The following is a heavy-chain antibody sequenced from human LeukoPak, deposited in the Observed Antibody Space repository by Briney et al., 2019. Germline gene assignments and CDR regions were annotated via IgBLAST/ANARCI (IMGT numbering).Heavy chain of an antibody. CDR1: GFTFSDYY. CDR2: ISSSGSTI. CDR3: AKDQYSSSSEGVDY. J-gene: IGHJ4*02. V-gene: IGHV3-11*04. D-gene: IGHD6-6*01. Sequence: GGSLRLSCAASGFTFSDYYMSWIRQAPGKGLEWVSYISSSGSTIYYADSVKGRFTISRDNSKNTLYLQMNSLRAEDTAVYYCAKDQYSSSSEGVDYWGQGTLVTVSS.